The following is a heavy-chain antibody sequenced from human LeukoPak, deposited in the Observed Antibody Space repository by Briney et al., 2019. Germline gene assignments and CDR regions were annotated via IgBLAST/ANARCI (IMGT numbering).Heavy chain of an antibody. Sequence: ASVKVSCKASGYTFTGYYMHRVRQAPGKGLEWMGWINPNSGAQNYAQKFQGRVTMTRDTSISTAYRELSRLRSDDTAVYYCAREEARARGRPFVDYWGQGTQVTVSS. D-gene: IGHD6-6*01. CDR2: INPNSGAQ. CDR1: GYTFTGYY. J-gene: IGHJ4*02. V-gene: IGHV1-2*02. CDR3: AREEARARGRPFVDY.